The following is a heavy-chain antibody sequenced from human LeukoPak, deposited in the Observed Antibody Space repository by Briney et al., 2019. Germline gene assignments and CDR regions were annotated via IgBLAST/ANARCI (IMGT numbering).Heavy chain of an antibody. CDR2: INHSGST. CDR3: ARGEGNNLNLVRGVSRDYYGMDV. CDR1: GGSFSGYY. D-gene: IGHD3-10*01. J-gene: IGHJ6*02. Sequence: SETLSLTCAVYGGSFSGYYWSWIRQPPGKGLEWIGEINHSGSTNYNPSLKSRVTISVDTSKNQFSLKLSSVTAADTAVYYCARGEGNNLNLVRGVSRDYYGMDVWGQRTTVTVSS. V-gene: IGHV4-34*01.